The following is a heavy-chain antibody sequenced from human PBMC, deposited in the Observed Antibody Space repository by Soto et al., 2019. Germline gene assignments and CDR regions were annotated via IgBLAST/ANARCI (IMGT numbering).Heavy chain of an antibody. D-gene: IGHD3-3*01. J-gene: IGHJ3*01. V-gene: IGHV3-23*01. CDR1: GFTFDSYA. CDR3: AKDTVGGYSFWSGYYSDGLDV. Sequence: EVKLLESGGGLAQPGGSLRLSCVGSGFTFDSYAISWVRQAPGERLQWIAAISGSADGTDYAHYVRGRFTISRDIAKKTVHLQMDSLRVEDTAVYFCAKDTVGGYSFWSGYYSDGLDVWGQGTLVTVS. CDR2: ISGSADGT.